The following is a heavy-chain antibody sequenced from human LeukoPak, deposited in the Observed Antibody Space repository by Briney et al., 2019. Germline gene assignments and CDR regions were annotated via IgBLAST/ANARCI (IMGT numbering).Heavy chain of an antibody. J-gene: IGHJ4*02. CDR3: ARARYCSGGSCPDLGY. D-gene: IGHD2-15*01. CDR2: ISAYNGNT. V-gene: IGHV1-18*01. Sequence: ASVKVSCKASGYTFTSYGISWVRQAPGQGLEWIGWISAYNGNTNYAQKLQGRVTMTTDTSTSTAYMELRSLRSDDTAVYYCARARYCSGGSCPDLGYWGQGTLVTVSS. CDR1: GYTFTSYG.